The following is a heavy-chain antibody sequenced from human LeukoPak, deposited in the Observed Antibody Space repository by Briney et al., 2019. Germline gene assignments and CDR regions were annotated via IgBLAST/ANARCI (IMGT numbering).Heavy chain of an antibody. CDR1: GFTFSSYA. V-gene: IGHV3-48*04. CDR3: ARDYYDSSGYYYSDY. CDR2: ISSSGSTI. Sequence: GGSLRLSCAASGFTFSSYAMHWVRQAPGKGLEWVSYISSSGSTIYYADSVKGRFTISRDNAKNSLYLQMNSLRAEDTAVYYCARDYYDSSGYYYSDYWGQGTLVTVSS. J-gene: IGHJ4*02. D-gene: IGHD3-22*01.